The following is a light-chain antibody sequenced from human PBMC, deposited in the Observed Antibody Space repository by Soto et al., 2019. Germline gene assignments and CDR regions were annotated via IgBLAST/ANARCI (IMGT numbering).Light chain of an antibody. CDR1: QSVSSSY. Sequence: ESVSTQSPGTPSLSPGERATLSSRASQSVSSSYLAWYQQKPGQSPRLLIYGASSRATGIPDRFSGSGSGTDFTLTISRLEPEDFAVYYCQQYGSSPWTFGQGTKVDI. J-gene: IGKJ1*01. CDR2: GAS. CDR3: QQYGSSPWT. V-gene: IGKV3-20*01.